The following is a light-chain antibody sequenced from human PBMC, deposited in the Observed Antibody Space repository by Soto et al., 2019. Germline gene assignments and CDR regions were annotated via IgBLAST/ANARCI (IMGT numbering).Light chain of an antibody. CDR3: QHYNSYSEA. CDR2: KAS. J-gene: IGKJ1*01. Sequence: DIQLTQSPSTLSASVGDRVTLTSPASESIDSWLAWHQRKPGRAPKLLISKASSLESGVPSRFSGSGFGTEFTLTISSLQPDDFATYYCQHYNSYSEAFGQGTKVDIK. V-gene: IGKV1-5*03. CDR1: ESIDSW.